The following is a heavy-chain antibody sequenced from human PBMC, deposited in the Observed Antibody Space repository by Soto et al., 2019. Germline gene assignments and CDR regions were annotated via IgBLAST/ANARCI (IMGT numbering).Heavy chain of an antibody. Sequence: PGGSLRLSCSASGFTFSSYAMHWVRQAPGKGLEYVSAISSNGGSTYYADSVKGRFTISRDNSKNTLYLQMNSLRAEDTAVYYCAKDLHYYDSSGYYLTYGMDVWGQGTTVTVSS. CDR1: GFTFSSYA. J-gene: IGHJ6*02. V-gene: IGHV3-64*04. D-gene: IGHD3-22*01. CDR3: AKDLHYYDSSGYYLTYGMDV. CDR2: ISSNGGST.